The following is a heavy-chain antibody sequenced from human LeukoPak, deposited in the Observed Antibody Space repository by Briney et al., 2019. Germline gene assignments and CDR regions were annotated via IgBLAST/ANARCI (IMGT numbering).Heavy chain of an antibody. D-gene: IGHD1-14*01. CDR3: TRYNNDHFDY. V-gene: IGHV3-33*01. J-gene: IGHJ4*02. CDR2: IAYDGSRA. Sequence: LRLSSAGSGFTFGGYGMHWFRQPPGKGLEWVAVIAYDGSRAFYADSVKGRFTISRDNSKNTMSVQMYDLRAEDTAVYYCTRYNNDHFDYWGQGTLVTVSS. CDR1: GFTFGGYG.